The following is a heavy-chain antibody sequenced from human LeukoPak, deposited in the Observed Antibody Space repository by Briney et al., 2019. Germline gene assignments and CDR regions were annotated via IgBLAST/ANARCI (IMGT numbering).Heavy chain of an antibody. V-gene: IGHV3-23*01. Sequence: PGGSLRLSCAASGFTFSSYAMSWVRQAPGKGLEWVSAISGSGGSTYYADSVKGRFTISRDNSKNTVYLHMNNLRAEDTAVYYCAKEGRKTGNTYGYEYDCWGQGTLVTVSS. CDR1: GFTFSSYA. J-gene: IGHJ4*02. D-gene: IGHD5-18*01. CDR2: ISGSGGST. CDR3: AKEGRKTGNTYGYEYDC.